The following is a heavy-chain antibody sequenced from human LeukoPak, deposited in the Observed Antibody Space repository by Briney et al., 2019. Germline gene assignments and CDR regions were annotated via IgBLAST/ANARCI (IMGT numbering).Heavy chain of an antibody. V-gene: IGHV1-18*04. Sequence: WASVKVSCRASGYTFTSYGISWVRQAPGQGLEWMGWINANNGNTNYAQKLQGRVTMTTDTSTSTAYMELRSLRSDDTAVYYCARGRELWFGEFYFDYWGQGTLVTVSS. J-gene: IGHJ4*02. CDR3: ARGRELWFGEFYFDY. D-gene: IGHD3-10*01. CDR2: INANNGNT. CDR1: GYTFTSYG.